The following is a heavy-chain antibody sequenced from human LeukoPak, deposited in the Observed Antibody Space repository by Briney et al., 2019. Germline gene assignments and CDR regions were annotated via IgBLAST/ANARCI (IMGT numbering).Heavy chain of an antibody. CDR3: AKVHRYSGSYHYDFFDY. Sequence: PGGSLRLSCAASGFTFSTYAMSWVRQAPGKGLEWVSAISGSGGSAYYADSVKGRFTISRDNSKNTLYLQMNSPRAEDTAVYSCAKVHRYSGSYHYDFFDYWGQGTLVTVSS. V-gene: IGHV3-23*01. D-gene: IGHD1-26*01. CDR1: GFTFSTYA. CDR2: ISGSGGSA. J-gene: IGHJ4*02.